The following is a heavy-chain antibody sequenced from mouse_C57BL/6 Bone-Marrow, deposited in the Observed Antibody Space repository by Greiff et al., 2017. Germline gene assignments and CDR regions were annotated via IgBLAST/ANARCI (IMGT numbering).Heavy chain of an antibody. D-gene: IGHD1-1*01. J-gene: IGHJ3*01. Sequence: EVMLVESGPVLVKPGASVKMSCKASGYTFTDYYMNWVKQSHGKSLEWIGVINPYNGGTSYNQKFKGKATLTVDKSSSTAYMELNSLTSEDSAVYYCARIYYFFAYWGRGTLVTVSA. CDR3: ARIYYFFAY. CDR2: INPYNGGT. V-gene: IGHV1-19*01. CDR1: GYTFTDYY.